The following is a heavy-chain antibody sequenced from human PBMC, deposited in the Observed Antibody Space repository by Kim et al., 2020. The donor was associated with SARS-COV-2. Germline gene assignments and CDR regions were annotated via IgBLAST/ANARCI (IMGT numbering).Heavy chain of an antibody. J-gene: IGHJ5*02. CDR3: ARDALMNYYYDSSGYSAGWFDP. CDR1: GGSISSYY. D-gene: IGHD3-22*01. CDR2: IYYSGST. V-gene: IGHV4-59*13. Sequence: SETLSLTCTVSGGSISSYYWSWIRQPPGKGLEWIGYIYYSGSTNYNPSLKSRVTISVDTSKNQFSLKLSSVTAADTAVYYCARDALMNYYYDSSGYSAGWFDPWGQGTLVTVSS.